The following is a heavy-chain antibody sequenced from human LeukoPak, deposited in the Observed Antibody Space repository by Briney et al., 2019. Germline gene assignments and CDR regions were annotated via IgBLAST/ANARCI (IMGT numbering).Heavy chain of an antibody. J-gene: IGHJ4*02. CDR1: GEXLSKYY. D-gene: IGHD1-26*01. Sequence: SETLSLTCAVYGEXLSKYYCTWIRQSPGKGREWIGRINHRGSTNLNPPLKSRVTLSVDTSKHQFSLKLTSVTAADAAVYYCASSVGSTDYWGQGTLVTVSS. CDR3: ASSVGSTDY. V-gene: IGHV4-34*01. CDR2: INHRGST.